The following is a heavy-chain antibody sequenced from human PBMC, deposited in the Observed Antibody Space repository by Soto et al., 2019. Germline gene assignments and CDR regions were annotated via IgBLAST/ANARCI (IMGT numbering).Heavy chain of an antibody. D-gene: IGHD2-2*01. CDR3: ARGASCTSTSCYDYFHYGLDV. CDR2: ITTSNGNT. Sequence: ASVKVSCKASGYTFISHGITWVRQAPGQGLEWMGWITTSNGNTNYAQNLQGRLTLTTDTSTSTAYMELRSLRYDDAAVYYCARGASCTSTSCYDYFHYGLDVWGQGTTVTVSS. CDR1: GYTFISHG. V-gene: IGHV1-18*01. J-gene: IGHJ6*02.